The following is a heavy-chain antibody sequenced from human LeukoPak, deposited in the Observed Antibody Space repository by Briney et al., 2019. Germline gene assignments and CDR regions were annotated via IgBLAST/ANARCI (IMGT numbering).Heavy chain of an antibody. Sequence: GGSLRLSCAASGFTFSSYSMNWVRQAPGKGLEWVSSISSSSSYIYYADSVKGRFTISRDNSKNTLYLQMNSLRAEDTAVYYCARDRSVVPAAKGGIFYYYYGMDVWGQGTTVTVSS. V-gene: IGHV3-21*01. D-gene: IGHD2-2*01. CDR3: ARDRSVVPAAKGGIFYYYYGMDV. CDR2: ISSSSSYI. J-gene: IGHJ6*02. CDR1: GFTFSSYS.